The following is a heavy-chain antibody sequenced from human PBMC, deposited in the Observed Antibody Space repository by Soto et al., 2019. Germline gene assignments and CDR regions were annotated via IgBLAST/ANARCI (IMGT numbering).Heavy chain of an antibody. V-gene: IGHV4-59*08. CDR1: GGSISSYY. CDR2: IYYSGST. CDR3: ARQATYYYDSSGYYYGEGFDY. Sequence: SETLSLTCTVSGGSISSYYWSWIRQPPGKGLEWIGYIYYSGSTNYNPSLKSRVTISVDTSKNQFSLKLSSVTAADTAVYYCARQATYYYDSSGYYYGEGFDYWGQGTLVTVSS. J-gene: IGHJ4*02. D-gene: IGHD3-22*01.